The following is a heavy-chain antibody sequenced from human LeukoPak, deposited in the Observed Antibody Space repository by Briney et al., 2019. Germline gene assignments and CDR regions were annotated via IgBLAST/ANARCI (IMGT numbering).Heavy chain of an antibody. J-gene: IGHJ6*04. Sequence: GGSLRLSCAASGFTFSSYGMHWVRQASGKGLEWVAVISYDGSNKYYADSVKGRFTISRDNSKNTLYLQMNSLRAEDTAVYYCAELGITMIGGVWGKGTTVTISS. CDR3: AELGITMIGGV. CDR2: ISYDGSNK. CDR1: GFTFSSYG. D-gene: IGHD3-10*02. V-gene: IGHV3-30*18.